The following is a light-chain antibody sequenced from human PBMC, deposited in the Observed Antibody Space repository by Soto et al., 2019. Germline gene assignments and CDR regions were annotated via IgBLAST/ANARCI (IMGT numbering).Light chain of an antibody. CDR3: QPYYSTPPT. J-gene: IGKJ1*01. CDR2: GAS. V-gene: IGKV3-20*01. CDR1: QSVNINS. Sequence: EIVLTQSPGTLSLSPGDRATLSCRASQSVNINSLAWYQRKPGQATRLLIYGASKRATDIPYRFSASGSGTHFTLTITRLEGEDVAVYYCQPYYSTPPTFGHGTKVEVK.